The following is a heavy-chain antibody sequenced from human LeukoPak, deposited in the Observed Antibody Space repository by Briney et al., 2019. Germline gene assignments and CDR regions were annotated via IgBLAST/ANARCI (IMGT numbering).Heavy chain of an antibody. J-gene: IGHJ6*03. CDR1: GFTFSRYG. CDR2: IRYDGSNK. CDR3: ARGSGYSYGYATEDYYYYMDV. D-gene: IGHD5-18*01. Sequence: GGSLRLSCAASGFTFSRYGMHWVRQAPGKGLEWVAFIRYDGSNKYYADSVKGRFTISRDNSKNTLYLQMNSLRAEDTAVYYCARGSGYSYGYATEDYYYYMDVWGKGTTVTISS. V-gene: IGHV3-30*02.